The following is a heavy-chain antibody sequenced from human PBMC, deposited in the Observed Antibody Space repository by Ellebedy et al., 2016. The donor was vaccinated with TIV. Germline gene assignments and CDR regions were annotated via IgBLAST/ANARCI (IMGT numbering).Heavy chain of an antibody. CDR3: ARRGSYGDYAVQVNSWFDS. D-gene: IGHD4-17*01. J-gene: IGHJ5*01. V-gene: IGHV3-7*01. CDR1: GFSFRSYW. Sequence: GESLKISCTASGFSFRSYWMIWVRQAPGKGLEWVANIYQDGSDQYYVDSVKGRFTISRDNAKNSLFLQMNSLRVEDTAVYYCARRGSYGDYAVQVNSWFDSWGRGTLVTVSS. CDR2: IYQDGSDQ.